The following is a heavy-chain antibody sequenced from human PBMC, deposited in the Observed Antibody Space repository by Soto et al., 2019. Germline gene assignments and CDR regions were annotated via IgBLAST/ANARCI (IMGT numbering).Heavy chain of an antibody. CDR1: GFTVSSNY. V-gene: IGHV3-53*01. CDR3: ARAAAYYYGSGDY. J-gene: IGHJ4*02. Sequence: GGSLRLSCAASGFTVSSNYMSWVRQAPGKGLEWVSVIYSGGSTYYADSVKGRFTISRDNSKNTLYLQMNGLRAEDTAVYYCARAAAYYYGSGDYWGQGTLVTVSS. D-gene: IGHD3-10*01. CDR2: IYSGGST.